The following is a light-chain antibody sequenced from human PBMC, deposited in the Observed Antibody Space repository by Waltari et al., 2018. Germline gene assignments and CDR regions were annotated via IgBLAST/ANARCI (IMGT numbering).Light chain of an antibody. CDR3: QQYDGSVVT. CDR2: GAS. CDR1: QTITGSW. Sequence: EIVLTQSPGTLSVSPGERVTVSCRASQTITGSWLTWYHQKPGQAPRLLIYGASNRAPSIPDRFSGSGSGTDFTLTISRLEPEDSAVYYCQQYDGSVVTFGGGTKVEIK. J-gene: IGKJ4*01. V-gene: IGKV3-20*01.